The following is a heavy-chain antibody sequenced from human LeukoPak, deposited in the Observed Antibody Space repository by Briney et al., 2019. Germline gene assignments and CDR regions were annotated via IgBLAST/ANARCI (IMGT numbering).Heavy chain of an antibody. J-gene: IGHJ5*02. CDR2: IDIPGNT. D-gene: IGHD6-19*01. CDR1: GFTLSNYD. CDR3: ARAVAGTHWFDP. V-gene: IGHV3-13*01. Sequence: PGGSLRLSCAASGFTLSNYDMHWVRQAPGKGLEWVSGIDIPGNTYYPDSVKGRFTMSRESAKNSLYLQMNSLRAGDTAVYYCARAVAGTHWFDPWGQGTLVIVSS.